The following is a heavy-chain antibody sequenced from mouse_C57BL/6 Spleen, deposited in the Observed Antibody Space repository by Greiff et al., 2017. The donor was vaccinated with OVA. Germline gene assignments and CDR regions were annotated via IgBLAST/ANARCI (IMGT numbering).Heavy chain of an antibody. CDR1: GYTFTSYT. J-gene: IGHJ3*01. CDR3: ARQAYYSNYSFAY. D-gene: IGHD2-5*01. V-gene: IGHV1-4*01. Sequence: QVHVKQSGAELARPGASVKMSCKASGYTFTSYTMHWVKQRPGQGLEWIGYINPSSGYTKYNQKFKDKATLTADKSSSTAYMQLSSLTSEDSAVYYCARQAYYSNYSFAYWGQGTLVTVSA. CDR2: INPSSGYT.